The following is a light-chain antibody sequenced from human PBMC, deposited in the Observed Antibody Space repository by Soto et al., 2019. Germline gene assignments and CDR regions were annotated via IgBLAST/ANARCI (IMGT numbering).Light chain of an antibody. V-gene: IGLV2-14*03. Sequence: QSVLTQPASVSASPGQSITITCTGTSTDIGGYNYVSWYQQHPGRAPKLLIYHVNTRPSGISNRFSGSKSGDTASLTISGLQAEDEAEYSCFSYSTSSSLYVFGSGTQLTVL. CDR3: FSYSTSSSLYV. J-gene: IGLJ7*01. CDR1: STDIGGYNY. CDR2: HVN.